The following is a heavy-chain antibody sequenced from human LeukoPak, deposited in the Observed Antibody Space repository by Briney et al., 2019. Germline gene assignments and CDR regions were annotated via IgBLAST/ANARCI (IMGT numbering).Heavy chain of an antibody. Sequence: PGGSLRLSCAASGFTFSSYGMHWVRQAPGKGLEWVAFIRYDGSNKYYADSVKGRFTISRDNSKNTLYLQMNSLRTEDTAVYYCAKVGLEPSGYWGQGTLVTVSS. CDR3: AKVGLEPSGY. CDR1: GFTFSSYG. V-gene: IGHV3-30*02. CDR2: IRYDGSNK. D-gene: IGHD1-1*01. J-gene: IGHJ4*02.